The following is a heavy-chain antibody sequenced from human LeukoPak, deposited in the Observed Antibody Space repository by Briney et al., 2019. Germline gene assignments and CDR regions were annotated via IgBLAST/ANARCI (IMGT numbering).Heavy chain of an antibody. CDR3: AKVDPPIIEGGRGDAFDI. J-gene: IGHJ3*02. D-gene: IGHD1-26*01. Sequence: ASVRVSCKASGYSFSNFGITWVRQAPGQGLEWMGWTSPYDETPKYARKFQDRVTMTTEISTTTAYMELRSLRSDDTAVYYGAKVDPPIIEGGRGDAFDIWGQGTTVIVSS. CDR1: GYSFSNFG. CDR2: TSPYDETP. V-gene: IGHV1-18*01.